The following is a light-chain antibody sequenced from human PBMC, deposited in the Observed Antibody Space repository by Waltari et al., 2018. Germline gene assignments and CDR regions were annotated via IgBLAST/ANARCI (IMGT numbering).Light chain of an antibody. J-gene: IGLJ3*02. Sequence: SSELTQDPAVSVALGQTVRITCQGDSLRSYFASWYQQKPGQAPVLVMYGKNIRPSGIPDRISGSRSGNTGSLTITGTQAEDEADYYGNSRDTNNHWVFGGGTKLTVL. CDR2: GKN. V-gene: IGLV3-19*01. CDR3: NSRDTNNHWV. CDR1: SLRSYF.